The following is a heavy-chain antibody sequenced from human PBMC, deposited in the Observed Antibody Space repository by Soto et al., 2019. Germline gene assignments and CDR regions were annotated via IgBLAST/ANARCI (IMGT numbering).Heavy chain of an antibody. CDR2: IIPILGIA. V-gene: IGHV1-69*02. J-gene: IGHJ6*03. Sequence: SVKVSCKASGGTFSSYTISWVRQAPGQGLEWMGRIIPILGIANYAQKFQGRVTITADKSTSTAYMELSSLRSEDTAVYYCARDLGYCSGGSCVYYYYYMDVWGKGTTVTVSS. CDR1: GGTFSSYT. CDR3: ARDLGYCSGGSCVYYYYYMDV. D-gene: IGHD2-15*01.